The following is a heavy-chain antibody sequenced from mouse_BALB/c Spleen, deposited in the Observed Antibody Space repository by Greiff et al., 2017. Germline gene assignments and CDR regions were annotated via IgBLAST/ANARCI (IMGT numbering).Heavy chain of an antibody. J-gene: IGHJ1*01. V-gene: IGHV5-15*02. D-gene: IGHD1-1*01. CDR3: ARGDGSDWYFDV. Sequence: EVQLVESGGGLVQPGGSRKLSCAASGFTFSDYGMAWVRQAPGKGPEWVAFISNLAYSIYYADTVTGRFTISRENAKNTLYLEMSSLRSEDTAMYYCARGDGSDWYFDVWGAGTTVTVSS. CDR2: ISNLAYSI. CDR1: GFTFSDYG.